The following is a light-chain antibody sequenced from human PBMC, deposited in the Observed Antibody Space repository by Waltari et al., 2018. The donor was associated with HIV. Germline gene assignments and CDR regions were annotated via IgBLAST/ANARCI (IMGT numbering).Light chain of an antibody. CDR2: GAS. CDR3: QQYYNWPPWT. J-gene: IGKJ1*01. CDR1: HGVSSS. V-gene: IGKV3-15*01. Sequence: EIVMTQSLATLLVSPGERATLSCRASHGVSSSFAWYQQRPGQAPRPLIYGASTRAAGIPARFSGSGSGTEFTLTISSLQSEDFALYYCQQYYNWPPWTFGQGTKVEIK.